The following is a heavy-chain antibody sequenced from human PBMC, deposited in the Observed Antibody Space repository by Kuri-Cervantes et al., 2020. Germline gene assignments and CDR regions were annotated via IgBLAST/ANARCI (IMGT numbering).Heavy chain of an antibody. CDR2: IIPIFGTA. D-gene: IGHD3-22*01. CDR1: GGTFSSYA. V-gene: IGHV1-69*13. CDR3: ARDLWRARDYYDSSAKGHSDY. J-gene: IGHJ4*02. Sequence: SVKVSCKASGGTFSSYAISWVRQAPGQGLEWMGGIIPIFGTANYAQKFQGRVTITADESTSTAYMELRSLRSDDTAVYYCARDLWRARDYYDSSAKGHSDYWGQGTLVTVSS.